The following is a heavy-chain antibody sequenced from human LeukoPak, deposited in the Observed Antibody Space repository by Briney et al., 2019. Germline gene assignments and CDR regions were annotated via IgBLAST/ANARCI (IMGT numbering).Heavy chain of an antibody. CDR2: IYHSGST. CDR1: GYSIRSGDY. Sequence: SETLSLTCTVSGYSIRSGDYWGWIRQPPGKGLEWIGNIYHSGSTYYNPSLKSRVIISVDTSKNHFSLKLSSVTAADTAVYYCARDFSLTMVRGVPNWYFDLWGRGTLVTVSS. CDR3: ARDFSLTMVRGVPNWYFDL. J-gene: IGHJ2*01. D-gene: IGHD3-10*01. V-gene: IGHV4-38-2*02.